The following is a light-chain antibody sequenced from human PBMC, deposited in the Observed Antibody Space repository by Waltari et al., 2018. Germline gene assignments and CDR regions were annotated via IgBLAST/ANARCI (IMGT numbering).Light chain of an antibody. Sequence: SHELTQPPSVSVSPGQTARITCPGAEFSNQYAYSYQERPGQAPVLVLYKDSERPLGIPERFSGSSSGTTVTLTISGVQAEDEADYHCQSGDNSGTFVKFGGGTKLTVL. CDR1: EFSNQY. V-gene: IGLV3-25*03. CDR3: QSGDNSGTFVK. CDR2: KDS. J-gene: IGLJ2*01.